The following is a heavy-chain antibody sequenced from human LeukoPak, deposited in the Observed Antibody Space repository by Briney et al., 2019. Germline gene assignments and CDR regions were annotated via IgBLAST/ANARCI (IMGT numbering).Heavy chain of an antibody. CDR1: GFTFSSYG. V-gene: IGHV3-30*18. CDR3: AKVPYYYDSSGYWDAFDI. D-gene: IGHD3-22*01. J-gene: IGHJ3*02. CDR2: ISYDGSNK. Sequence: GGSLRLSCAASGFTFSSYGMHWVRQAPGKGLEWVAVISYDGSNKYYADSVKGRFTISRDNSKNTLYLQMNSLRAEDTAAYYCAKVPYYYDSSGYWDAFDIWGQGTMVTVSS.